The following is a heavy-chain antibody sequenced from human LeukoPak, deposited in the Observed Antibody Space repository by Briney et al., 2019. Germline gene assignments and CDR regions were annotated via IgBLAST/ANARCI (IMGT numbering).Heavy chain of an antibody. J-gene: IGHJ4*02. V-gene: IGHV3-7*01. Sequence: GGSLRLSCAASGFTFSSYWMSWVRQAPGKGLEWVANIKQDGSEKYYVDSVKGRFTISRDNAKNSLYLQMNSLRAEDTAVYYCARVLRFLEWLLDYWGQGTLVTVSS. CDR3: ARVLRFLEWLLDY. D-gene: IGHD3-3*01. CDR2: IKQDGSEK. CDR1: GFTFSSYW.